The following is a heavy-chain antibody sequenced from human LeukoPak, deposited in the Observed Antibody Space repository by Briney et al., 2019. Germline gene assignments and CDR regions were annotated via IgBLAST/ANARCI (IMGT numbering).Heavy chain of an antibody. CDR2: IWYDGSNK. Sequence: PGRSLRLSCAASGFTFSSYGMHWVRQAPGKGLEWVAVIWYDGSNKCYADSVKGRFTISRDNSKNTLYLQMNSLRAEDTAVYYCARLGRRAAVAGPFDYWGQGTLVTVSS. D-gene: IGHD6-19*01. J-gene: IGHJ4*02. V-gene: IGHV3-33*01. CDR1: GFTFSSYG. CDR3: ARLGRRAAVAGPFDY.